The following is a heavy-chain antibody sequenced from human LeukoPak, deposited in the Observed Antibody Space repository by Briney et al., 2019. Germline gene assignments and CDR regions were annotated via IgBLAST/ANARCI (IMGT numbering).Heavy chain of an antibody. CDR3: ASYDSSGYRFDY. D-gene: IGHD3-22*01. CDR1: GGSISSGGYY. J-gene: IGHJ4*02. CDR2: IYYSGST. Sequence: PAETLSLTCTVSGGSISSGGYYWSWLRQHPGKGLEWIVYIYYSGSTYYNPSLKSRVTISVDTSKNQFSLKLSSVTAADTAVSYWASYDSSGYRFDYWGQGTLVTVSS. V-gene: IGHV4-31*03.